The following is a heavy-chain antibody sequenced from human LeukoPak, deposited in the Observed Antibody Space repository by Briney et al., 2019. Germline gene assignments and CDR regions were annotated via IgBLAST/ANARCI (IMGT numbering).Heavy chain of an antibody. Sequence: GGSLRLSCAASGFTFSSYAMSWVRQAPGKGLEWVSAISGSGGSTYYADSVKGRITISRDNSKNTLYLQMNSLRAEDTAVYYCAKDEEGYYYDSSGYAWGQGTLVTVSS. CDR3: AKDEEGYYYDSSGYA. J-gene: IGHJ5*02. CDR1: GFTFSSYA. V-gene: IGHV3-23*01. CDR2: ISGSGGST. D-gene: IGHD3-22*01.